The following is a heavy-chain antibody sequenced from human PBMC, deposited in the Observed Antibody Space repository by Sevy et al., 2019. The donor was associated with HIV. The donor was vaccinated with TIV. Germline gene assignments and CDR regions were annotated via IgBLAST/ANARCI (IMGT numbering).Heavy chain of an antibody. V-gene: IGHV3-30-3*01. D-gene: IGHD1-26*01. CDR3: ARGLLVSCRPPEGYFDY. CDR2: ISYDGSNK. Sequence: GGSLRLSCAASGFTFSSYAMHWVRQAPGKGLEWVAVISYDGSNKYYADSVKGRFTISRDNSKNTLYLQMNSLRAEDTAVYYCARGLLVSCRPPEGYFDYWGQGTLVTVSS. J-gene: IGHJ4*02. CDR1: GFTFSSYA.